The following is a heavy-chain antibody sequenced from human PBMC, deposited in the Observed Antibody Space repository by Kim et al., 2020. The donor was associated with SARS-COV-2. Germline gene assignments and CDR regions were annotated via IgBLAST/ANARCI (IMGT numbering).Heavy chain of an antibody. V-gene: IGHV3-74*03. J-gene: IGHJ1*01. D-gene: IGHD3-22*01. CDR3: ARAGDYVISGYSEFFHH. CDR2: IHSDGRIQ. CDR1: GFTLSNYV. Sequence: GGSLRLSCAASGFTLSNYVMNWVRQAPGEGLEWVARIHSDGRIQEYVDSVKGRFTISRDNAKNTLYLQMNSLRTEDTAVYYCARAGDYVISGYSEFFHHWGQGPLLTVSS.